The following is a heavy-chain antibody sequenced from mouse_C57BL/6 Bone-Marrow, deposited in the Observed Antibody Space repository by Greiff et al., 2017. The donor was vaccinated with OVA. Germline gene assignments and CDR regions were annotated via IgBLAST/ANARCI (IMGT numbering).Heavy chain of an antibody. D-gene: IGHD2-13*01. J-gene: IGHJ2*01. CDR1: GYTFTSYW. V-gene: IGHV1-61*01. Sequence: VKLQQPGAELVRPGSSVKLSCKASGYTFTSYWMDWVKQRPGQGLEWIGNIYPSDSETHYNQKFKDKATLTVDKSSSTAYMQLSSLTSEDSAVYYCAREGVIVDYWGQGTTLTVSS. CDR2: IYPSDSET. CDR3: AREGVIVDY.